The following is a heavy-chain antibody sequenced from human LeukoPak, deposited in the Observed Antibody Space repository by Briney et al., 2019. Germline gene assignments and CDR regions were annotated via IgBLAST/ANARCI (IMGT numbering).Heavy chain of an antibody. V-gene: IGHV3-11*01. CDR2: ISSSGSTI. CDR3: ARQLTGYYGFPDYGMDV. CDR1: GFTFSDYY. Sequence: GGSLRLSCAASGFTFSDYYMSWIRQAPGKGLGWVSYISSSGSTIYYADSVKGRFTISRDNAKNSLYLQMNSLRAEDTAVYYCARQLTGYYGFPDYGMDVWGQGTTVTVSS. D-gene: IGHD3-9*01. J-gene: IGHJ6*02.